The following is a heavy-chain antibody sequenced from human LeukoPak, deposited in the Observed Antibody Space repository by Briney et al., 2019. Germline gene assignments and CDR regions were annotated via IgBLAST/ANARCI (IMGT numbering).Heavy chain of an antibody. J-gene: IGHJ6*02. D-gene: IGHD4-17*01. V-gene: IGHV1-69*04. CDR1: GDTFRRYG. CDR3: ARLRYDDSPKYVNYFGMDV. CDR2: IIPFLQIV. Sequence: ASVTVSCKASGDTFRRYGITWVRQAPGQGLEWMGRIIPFLQIVDYAQKFQGRVTIDADRSTNTAYMGLSSLRSDDTAVYYCARLRYDDSPKYVNYFGMDVWGRGTTVTVS.